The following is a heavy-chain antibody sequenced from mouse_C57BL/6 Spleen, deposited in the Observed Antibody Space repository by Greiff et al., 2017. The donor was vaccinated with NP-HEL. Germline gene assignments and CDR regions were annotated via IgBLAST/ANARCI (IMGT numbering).Heavy chain of an antibody. Sequence: EVQLQESGPGLVKPSQSLSLTCSVTGYSITSGYYWNWIRQFPGNKLEWMGYISYDGSNNYNPSLKNRISITRDTSKNQFFLKLNSVTTEDTATYYCASYYGSSHYFDYWGQGTTLTVSS. V-gene: IGHV3-6*01. CDR1: GYSITSGYY. CDR2: ISYDGSN. J-gene: IGHJ2*01. CDR3: ASYYGSSHYFDY. D-gene: IGHD1-1*01.